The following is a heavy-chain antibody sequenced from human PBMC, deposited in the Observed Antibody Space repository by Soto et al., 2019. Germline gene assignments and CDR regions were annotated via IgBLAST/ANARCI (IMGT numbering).Heavy chain of an antibody. J-gene: IGHJ4*02. CDR3: ARASNYGSGSSHPYYFDY. Sequence: TLSLTCAVSGGCISSSNWWSWVRHPPGNGLEWIGEIYHSGSTNYNPSLKSRVTISVDKSKNQFSLKLSSVTAADTAVYYCARASNYGSGSSHPYYFDYWGQGTLVTVSS. V-gene: IGHV4-4*02. CDR1: GGCISSSNW. D-gene: IGHD3-10*01. CDR2: IYHSGST.